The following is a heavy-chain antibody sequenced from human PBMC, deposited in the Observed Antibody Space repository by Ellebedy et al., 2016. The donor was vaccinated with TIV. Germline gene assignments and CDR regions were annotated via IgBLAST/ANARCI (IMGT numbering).Heavy chain of an antibody. CDR3: VRGGPARGSIHPDY. D-gene: IGHD2-2*01. CDR2: IKLGASET. Sequence: GESLKISXVASGYTFSTYWMSWVRQAPGKGLEWVANIKLGASETHYVDSVRGRFTISRDNAKNTLYLEMSSLRADDTGVYYCVRGGPARGSIHPDYWGQGTLVTVSS. V-gene: IGHV3-7*01. J-gene: IGHJ4*02. CDR1: GYTFSTYW.